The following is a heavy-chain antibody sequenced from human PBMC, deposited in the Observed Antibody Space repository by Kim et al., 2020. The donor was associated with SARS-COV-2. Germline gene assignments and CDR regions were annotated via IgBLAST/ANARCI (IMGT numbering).Heavy chain of an antibody. Sequence: SETLSLTCTVSGGSISSYYWSWIRQPPGKGLEWIGYIYYSGSTNYNPSLKSRVTISVDTSKNQFSLKLSSVTAADTAVYYCARGSVATDVDYWGQGTLGTVSS. D-gene: IGHD5-12*01. V-gene: IGHV4-59*13. J-gene: IGHJ4*02. CDR3: ARGSVATDVDY. CDR2: IYYSGST. CDR1: GGSISSYY.